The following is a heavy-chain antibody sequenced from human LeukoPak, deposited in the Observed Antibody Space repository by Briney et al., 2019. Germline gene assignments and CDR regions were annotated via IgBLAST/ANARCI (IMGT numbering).Heavy chain of an antibody. CDR3: ARDEGYCSRTSCYGASKGMDV. CDR2: IHYNGGT. Sequence: PSETLSLTCTVSGGSVSSSGYYWGWIRQPPGKGLEWIGTIHYNGGTYYNPSLKGRVTISIDTSKNRFSLQLSSVAAADTAVYYCARDEGYCSRTSCYGASKGMDVWGQGTAVIVSS. CDR1: GGSVSSSGYY. V-gene: IGHV4-39*02. D-gene: IGHD2-2*01. J-gene: IGHJ6*02.